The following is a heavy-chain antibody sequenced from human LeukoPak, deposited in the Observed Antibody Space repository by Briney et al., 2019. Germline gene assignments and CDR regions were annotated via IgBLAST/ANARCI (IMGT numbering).Heavy chain of an antibody. CDR3: AKVSVSSWCITCYMDV. CDR1: GFTFSSYA. Sequence: PGGSLRLSCAASGFTFSSYAMSWVRQAPGKGLEWVSIISGSGGSTYYADSVKGRFTISRDNSKNTLYLQMNSLRAEDTAVYYCAKVSVSSWCITCYMDVWGKGTTVTVSS. V-gene: IGHV3-23*01. CDR2: ISGSGGST. D-gene: IGHD6-13*01. J-gene: IGHJ6*03.